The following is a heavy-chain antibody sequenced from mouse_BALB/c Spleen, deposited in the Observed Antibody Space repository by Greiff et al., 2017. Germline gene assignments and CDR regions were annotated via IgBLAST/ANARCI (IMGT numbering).Heavy chain of an antibody. CDR1: GFTFSSYT. J-gene: IGHJ4*01. D-gene: IGHD2-2*01. V-gene: IGHV5-12-2*01. CDR2: ISNGGGST. Sequence: EVKVVESGGGLVQPGGSLKLSCAASGFTFSSYTMSWVRQTPEKRLEWVAYISNGGGSTYYPDTVKGRFTISRDNAKNTLYLQMSSLKSEDTAMYYCARQEGLRYAMDYWGQGTSVTVSS. CDR3: ARQEGLRYAMDY.